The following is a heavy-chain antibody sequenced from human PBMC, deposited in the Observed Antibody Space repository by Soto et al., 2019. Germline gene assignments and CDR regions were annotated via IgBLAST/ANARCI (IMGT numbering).Heavy chain of an antibody. CDR2: ISYDGSNK. CDR3: ARDRDYVGSYGMDV. CDR1: GFTFSSYA. D-gene: IGHD4-17*01. V-gene: IGHV3-30-3*01. Sequence: QVQLVESGGGVVQPGRSLRLSCAASGFTFSSYAMHWVRQAPGKGLEWVAVISYDGSNKYYADSVKGRFTISRDNSKNTLYLQMNSLRAEDTAVYYCARDRDYVGSYGMDVWGQGTTVTVSS. J-gene: IGHJ6*02.